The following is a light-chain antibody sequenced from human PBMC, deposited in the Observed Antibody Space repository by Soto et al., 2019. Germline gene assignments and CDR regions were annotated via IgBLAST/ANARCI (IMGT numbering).Light chain of an antibody. V-gene: IGLV2-8*01. CDR3: SSYAGSNNRYV. CDR2: EVT. J-gene: IGLJ1*01. Sequence: QSALTQPPSASGSSGQSVAISCTGTSSDVGGYNFVSWYQQHPGKAPKLIIYEVTKRPSGVPDRFSGSKSGNTASLTVSGLQADDEADYFCSSYAGSNNRYVFGTGTKVTVL. CDR1: SSDVGGYNF.